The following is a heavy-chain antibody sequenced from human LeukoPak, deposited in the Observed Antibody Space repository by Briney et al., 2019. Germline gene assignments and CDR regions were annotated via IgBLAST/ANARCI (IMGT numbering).Heavy chain of an antibody. CDR2: ISSSSSYI. J-gene: IGHJ4*02. CDR3: ARDVSTPLDFSLDY. D-gene: IGHD2/OR15-2a*01. CDR1: GFTFSSYA. V-gene: IGHV3-21*01. Sequence: GGSLRLSCAASGFTFSSYAMSWVRQAPGKGLEWVSSISSSSSYIYYADSVKGRFTISRDNAKNSLYLQMNSLRAEDTAVYYCARDVSTPLDFSLDYWGQGTLVTVSS.